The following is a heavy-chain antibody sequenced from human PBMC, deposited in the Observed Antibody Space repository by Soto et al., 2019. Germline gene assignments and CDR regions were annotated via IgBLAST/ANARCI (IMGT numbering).Heavy chain of an antibody. CDR3: ARHNYGSGRTDFDY. CDR1: GGSISSYY. Sequence: SETLSLTCTVSGGSISSYYWSWIRQPPGKGLEWIGYIYYSGSTNYNPSLKSRVTISVDTSKNQFSLKLNSMTAADTAVYYCARHNYGSGRTDFDYWCQGTLVTVSA. CDR2: IYYSGST. D-gene: IGHD3-10*01. V-gene: IGHV4-59*08. J-gene: IGHJ4*02.